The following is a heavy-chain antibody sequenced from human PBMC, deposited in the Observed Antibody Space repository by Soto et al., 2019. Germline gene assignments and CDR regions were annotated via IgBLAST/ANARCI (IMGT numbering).Heavy chain of an antibody. V-gene: IGHV3-23*01. J-gene: IGHJ4*02. Sequence: PGGSLRLSCAASGFTFGSYTMNWVRQAPGKGLEWVSTFTGGGNIYYAASVKGRFTISRDNSKNTLYLQMNSLRAEDTAVYYCARDDWATVTTVFDYWGQGTLVTVSS. CDR1: GFTFGSYT. CDR3: ARDDWATVTTVFDY. CDR2: FTGGGNI. D-gene: IGHD4-4*01.